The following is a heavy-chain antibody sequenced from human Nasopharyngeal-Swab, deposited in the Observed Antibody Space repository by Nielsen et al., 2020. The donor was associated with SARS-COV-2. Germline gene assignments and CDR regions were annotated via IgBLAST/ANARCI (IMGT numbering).Heavy chain of an antibody. J-gene: IGHJ5*02. Sequence: SVPVSCMASGYTFTCHYMHWVRQAPGQGLEWMGRIYPNSGGTNYAQKFQGRVTMTRDTSISTAYMELSRLRSDDTAVYYCARVLYSSGGWFDPWGQGTLVTVSS. CDR1: GYTFTCHY. V-gene: IGHV1-2*06. CDR3: ARVLYSSGGWFDP. CDR2: IYPNSGGT. D-gene: IGHD6-19*01.